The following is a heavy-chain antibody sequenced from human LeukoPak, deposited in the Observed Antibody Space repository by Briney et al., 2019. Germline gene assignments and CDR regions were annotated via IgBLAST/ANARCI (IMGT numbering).Heavy chain of an antibody. CDR2: IYYSGST. D-gene: IGHD2-15*01. CDR3: ARHDSDGGQRESNDFDY. Sequence: SETLSLTCTVSGGFISSNTCYWGWIRQPPGKGLEWIGSIYYSGSTYYNPSLKSRVTISVDTSKSQFSLKLSSVTAADTAVYYCARHDSDGGQRESNDFDYWGQGTLVTVSS. CDR1: GGFISSNTCY. J-gene: IGHJ4*02. V-gene: IGHV4-39*01.